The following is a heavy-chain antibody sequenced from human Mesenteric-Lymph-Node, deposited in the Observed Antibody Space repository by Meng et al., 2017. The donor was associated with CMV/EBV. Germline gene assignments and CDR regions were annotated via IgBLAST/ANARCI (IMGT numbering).Heavy chain of an antibody. CDR3: ARDLPRHVVVVPAATAWFDP. D-gene: IGHD2-2*01. CDR1: GFTFSSYW. Sequence: GGSLRLSCAASGFTFSSYWMSWVRQAPGKGLEWVANIKQDGSEIYYVGSVKGRFTISRDNAKNSLYLQMNSLRAEDTAVYYCARDLPRHVVVVPAATAWFDPWGQGTLVTVSS. J-gene: IGHJ5*02. CDR2: IKQDGSEI. V-gene: IGHV3-7*01.